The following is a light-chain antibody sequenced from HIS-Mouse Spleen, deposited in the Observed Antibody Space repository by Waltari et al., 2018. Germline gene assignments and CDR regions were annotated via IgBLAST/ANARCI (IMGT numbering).Light chain of an antibody. J-gene: IGLJ2*01. V-gene: IGLV3-10*01. CDR2: EDS. CDR3: YSTDSSGNHRV. Sequence: SYELTQPPSVSVSPGQTDRITCSGDALPKKYAYWYQQKSGRAPVLVIYEDSKRPSGIPERFSGSSSGTMATLTISGAQVEDEADYYCYSTDSSGNHRVFGGGTKLTVL. CDR1: ALPKKY.